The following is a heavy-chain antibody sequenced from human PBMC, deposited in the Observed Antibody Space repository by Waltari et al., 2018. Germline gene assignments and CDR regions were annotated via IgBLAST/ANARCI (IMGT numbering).Heavy chain of an antibody. V-gene: IGHV3-33*01. CDR3: ARDKTAMGPYGMDV. CDR2: IWYDGSNK. D-gene: IGHD5-18*01. CDR1: GFTFSSYG. J-gene: IGHJ6*02. Sequence: QVQLVESGGGVVQPGRSLRLSCAASGFTFSSYGMHWVRQAPGKGLEWVAVIWYDGSNKYYADSVKGRFTISRDNSKNTLYLQMNSLRAEDTAVYYCARDKTAMGPYGMDVWGQGTTVTVPS.